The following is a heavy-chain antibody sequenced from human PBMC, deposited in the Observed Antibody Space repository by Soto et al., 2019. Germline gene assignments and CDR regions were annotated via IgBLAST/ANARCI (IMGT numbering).Heavy chain of an antibody. Sequence: QITLKESGPTLVKPTQTLTLTCTFSGFSLSTSGVGVGWIRQPPGKALEWLALIYWDDDKRYSPSLKSRLTITKDPSKNQVVLTMTNMDPVHTATYSCAHPFGYGDYNWFDPWGQGTLVTVSS. CDR1: GFSLSTSGVG. V-gene: IGHV2-5*02. D-gene: IGHD4-17*01. J-gene: IGHJ5*02. CDR2: IYWDDDK. CDR3: AHPFGYGDYNWFDP.